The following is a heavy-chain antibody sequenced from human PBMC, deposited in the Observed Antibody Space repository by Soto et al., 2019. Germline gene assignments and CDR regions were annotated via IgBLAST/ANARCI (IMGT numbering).Heavy chain of an antibody. Sequence: GTLSLNCTVSGGSISSSSYYWGWIRQPPGKGLEWIGSIYYSGSTYYNPSLKSRVTISVDTSKNQFSLKLRSVTAADTAVYYCASREQLARDYYYGMDVWGQGTTVTVSS. V-gene: IGHV4-39*01. J-gene: IGHJ6*02. D-gene: IGHD6-6*01. CDR1: GGSISSSSYY. CDR2: IYYSGST. CDR3: ASREQLARDYYYGMDV.